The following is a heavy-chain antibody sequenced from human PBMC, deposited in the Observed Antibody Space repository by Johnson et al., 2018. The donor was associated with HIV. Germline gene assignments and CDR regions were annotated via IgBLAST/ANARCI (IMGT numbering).Heavy chain of an antibody. CDR1: GFTVNSNY. Sequence: VQLVESGGGVVQPGRSLRLSCAASGFTVNSNYMSWVRQAPGKGLEWVSVVYSGGSKYYADSVKGRFTISRDNAKNSLYLQRNSLRAEDTALYYCARDGRDLVTRGGFDIWGPGTVVTVSS. D-gene: IGHD5-18*01. V-gene: IGHV3-66*01. CDR3: ARDGRDLVTRGGFDI. CDR2: VYSGGSK. J-gene: IGHJ3*02.